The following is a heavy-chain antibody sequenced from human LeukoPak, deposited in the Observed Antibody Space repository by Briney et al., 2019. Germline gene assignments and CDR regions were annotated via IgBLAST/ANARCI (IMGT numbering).Heavy chain of an antibody. CDR1: GFTFSSYA. J-gene: IGHJ4*02. CDR3: ASQTSGYSGYSSHY. CDR2: ISASGGST. D-gene: IGHD5-12*01. Sequence: GGSLRLSCAASGFTFSSYAMSWVRQAPGKGLDWVSAISASGGSTSYADSVKGRFTLSRDNSKNTLYLQMNSLRAVDTAAYYCASQTSGYSGYSSHYWGQGTLVTVSS. V-gene: IGHV3-23*01.